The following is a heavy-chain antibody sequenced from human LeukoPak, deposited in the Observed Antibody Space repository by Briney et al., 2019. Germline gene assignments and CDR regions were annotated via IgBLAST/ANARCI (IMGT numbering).Heavy chain of an antibody. CDR2: ISRSPSTI. D-gene: IGHD3-10*01. CDR1: GFTFSRYS. Sequence: GGSLRLSCAASGFTFSRYSMNWVRQAPGKGLECVSCISRSPSTIYYADSVQGRFTISRDNAKNTLYLQMNSLRVEDTAVYYCARGIHVGSRMDVWGKGTTVTVSS. CDR3: ARGIHVGSRMDV. J-gene: IGHJ6*03. V-gene: IGHV3-48*01.